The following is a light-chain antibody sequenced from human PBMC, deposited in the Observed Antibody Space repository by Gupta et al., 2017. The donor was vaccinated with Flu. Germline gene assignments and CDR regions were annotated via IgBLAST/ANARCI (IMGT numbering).Light chain of an antibody. V-gene: IGLV3-10*01. Sequence: SYELTQPPSVSVSPGQTARITCSGDAFPKNYAYWYHLTAGRAHQLVIYEDIKRPSGIPKRFSGSTSGTMATLTISGDQVEDEGDYYCFSGDRNGDQRVFGVGTKLAVL. CDR2: EDI. CDR3: FSGDRNGDQRV. CDR1: AFPKNY. J-gene: IGLJ3*02.